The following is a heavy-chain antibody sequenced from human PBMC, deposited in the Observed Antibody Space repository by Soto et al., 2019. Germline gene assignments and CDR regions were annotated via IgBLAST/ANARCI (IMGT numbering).Heavy chain of an antibody. J-gene: IGHJ3*02. D-gene: IGHD3-3*01. CDR1: GFTFSSYS. CDR2: ISSSSSYI. Sequence: GGSLRLSCAASGFTFSSYSMNWVRQAPGKGLEWVSSISSSSSYIYYADSVKGRFTISRDNAKNSLYLQMNSLRAEDTAVYYCARVGFLEWLNAFDIWGQGTMVTVS. V-gene: IGHV3-21*01. CDR3: ARVGFLEWLNAFDI.